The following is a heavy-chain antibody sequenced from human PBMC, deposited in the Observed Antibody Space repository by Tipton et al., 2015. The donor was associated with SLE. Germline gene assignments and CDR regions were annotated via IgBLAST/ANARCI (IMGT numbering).Heavy chain of an antibody. J-gene: IGHJ6*03. Sequence: GLVKPSETLSLTCTVSGVSIRGYFWSWIRQPPGKGLEYIGYIYYSGSTNYNPSLKSRVTISVDTPRNQVSLRLNSVTAADTAVYYCASITAGGSYYMDIWGKGTTVTVSS. CDR2: IYYSGST. CDR1: GVSIRGYF. CDR3: ASITAGGSYYMDI. D-gene: IGHD1-14*01. V-gene: IGHV4-59*01.